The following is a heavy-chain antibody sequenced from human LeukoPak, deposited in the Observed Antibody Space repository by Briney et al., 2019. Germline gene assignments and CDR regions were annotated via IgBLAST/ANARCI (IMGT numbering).Heavy chain of an antibody. CDR1: GFTYSSYS. V-gene: IGHV3-21*01. CDR2: ISSSSSYI. D-gene: IGHD3-22*01. J-gene: IGHJ6*03. Sequence: GGSLRLXCAASGFTYSSYSMNWVRRAPGKGLESVSSISSSSSYIYYADSVKGRFTISRDNAKNSLYLQMNSLRAEDTAVYYCASPLSSSGYNYMDVWGKGTTVTVSS. CDR3: ASPLSSSGYNYMDV.